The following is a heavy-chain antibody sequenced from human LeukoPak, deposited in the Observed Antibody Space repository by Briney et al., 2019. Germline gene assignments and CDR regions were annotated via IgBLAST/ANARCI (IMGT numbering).Heavy chain of an antibody. D-gene: IGHD2-15*01. CDR3: AKDISQRCSGGSCYSDVVFQH. J-gene: IGHJ1*01. CDR2: ISWDGGST. V-gene: IGHV3-43D*04. Sequence: PGGSLRLSCAASGFTFDDYAMHWVRQAPGKGVEWVSLISWDGGSTYYADSVKGRFTISRDNSKHSLYLQMNSLRAEDTALYYCAKDISQRCSGGSCYSDVVFQHWGQGTLVTVSS. CDR1: GFTFDDYA.